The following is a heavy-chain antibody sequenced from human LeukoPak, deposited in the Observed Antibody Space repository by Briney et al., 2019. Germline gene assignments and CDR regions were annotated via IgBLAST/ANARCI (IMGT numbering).Heavy chain of an antibody. D-gene: IGHD3-10*01. CDR1: RFTFSSYT. V-gene: IGHV3-30*04. CDR3: ATDQYVVRGVIITPHFDY. CDR2: ISYDGSNK. J-gene: IGHJ4*02. Sequence: GGSLRLSCAASRFTFSSYTMHWVRQAPGKGLEWVSLISYDGSNKYYADSVKGRFTISRDNSKNTLYLQMNSLRAEDTAVYYCATDQYVVRGVIITPHFDYWGQGTLVTVSS.